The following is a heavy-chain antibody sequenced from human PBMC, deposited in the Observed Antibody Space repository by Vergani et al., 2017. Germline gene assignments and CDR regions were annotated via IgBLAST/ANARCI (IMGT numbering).Heavy chain of an antibody. J-gene: IGHJ5*01. D-gene: IGHD1-26*01. CDR3: AHSWNFGRRDWFDS. V-gene: IGHV1-2*02. CDR2: ISPKTGDT. CDR1: ESTFSDYN. Sequence: QVQLMQSGPAMKKPGGSMKVSCQASESTFSDYNIHRVRQAPGQGLQWMGWISPKTGDTDYLQRFQDRVTMTTDASTTTVYLKMTRLTSDDTAIYYCAHSWNFGRRDWFDSWGPGTLVTVSS.